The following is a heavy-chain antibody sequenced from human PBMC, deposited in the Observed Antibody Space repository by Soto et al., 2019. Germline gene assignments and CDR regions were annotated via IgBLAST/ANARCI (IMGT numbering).Heavy chain of an antibody. CDR3: ARDPQDIVVVPSAIQYFDY. Sequence: QVQLVESGGGVVQPGRSLRLSCAASGFTFSSYGMHWVRQAPGKGLEWVSVIWFDGSNKYYGDSVKGRFTISRDNSRNTLYLQMNSLRAEDTAVYYCARDPQDIVVVPSAIQYFDYWGQGALVTVSS. V-gene: IGHV3-33*01. D-gene: IGHD2-2*01. CDR2: IWFDGSNK. J-gene: IGHJ4*02. CDR1: GFTFSSYG.